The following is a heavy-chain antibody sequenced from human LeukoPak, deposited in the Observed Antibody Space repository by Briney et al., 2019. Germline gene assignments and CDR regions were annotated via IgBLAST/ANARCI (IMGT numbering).Heavy chain of an antibody. V-gene: IGHV4-39*07. CDR1: GGSISSSSYY. D-gene: IGHD1-26*01. J-gene: IGHJ5*02. CDR3: ARGSYSGSYNWFDP. CDR2: IYYSGST. Sequence: SETLSLTCTVSGGSISSSSYYWGWIRQPPGKGLEWIGSIYYSGSTYYNPSLKSRVTISVDTSKNQFSLKLSSVTAADTAVYYCARGSYSGSYNWFDPWGQGTLVTVSS.